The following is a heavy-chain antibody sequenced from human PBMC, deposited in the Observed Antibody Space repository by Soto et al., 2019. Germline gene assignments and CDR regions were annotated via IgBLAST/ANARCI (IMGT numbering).Heavy chain of an antibody. CDR2: IYPGDSDT. CDR1: GYSFTSDW. V-gene: IGHV5-51*01. Sequence: PGESLTISCKVSGYSFTSDWIGWVRQMRGKGLEWMGIIYPGDSDTRYSPSFQGQVTISADKSISTAYLQWSSLKASDTAMYYCARDSSSSFYYYGMDVWGQGTTVTVSS. J-gene: IGHJ6*02. CDR3: ARDSSSSFYYYGMDV. D-gene: IGHD6-6*01.